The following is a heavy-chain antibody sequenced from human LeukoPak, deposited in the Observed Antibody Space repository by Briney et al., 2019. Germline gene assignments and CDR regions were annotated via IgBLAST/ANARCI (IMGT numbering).Heavy chain of an antibody. Sequence: GGSPGLSCAAPGFPGSSNYNSWGRPAPGKGLEWVSVIYSGGSTYYADSVKGRFTISRDNSKNTLYLQMNSLRAEDTAVYYCARSVSDAFDIWGQGTMVTVSS. CDR2: IYSGGST. CDR3: ARSVSDAFDI. V-gene: IGHV3-66*01. J-gene: IGHJ3*02. CDR1: GFPGSSNY.